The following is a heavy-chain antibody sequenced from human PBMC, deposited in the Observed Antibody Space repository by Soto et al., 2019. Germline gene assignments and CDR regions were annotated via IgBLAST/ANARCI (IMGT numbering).Heavy chain of an antibody. Sequence: SETLSLTCTVSGASISGYYWSWIRKSAGKGLEWIGRIYATGTTDYNPSLKSRFMMSVDTSKKQFSLKLRSVTAADTAVYYCVRDGTKTLRDWFDPWGQGMSVTVSS. V-gene: IGHV4-4*07. D-gene: IGHD1-1*01. J-gene: IGHJ5*02. CDR1: GASISGYY. CDR2: IYATGTT. CDR3: VRDGTKTLRDWFDP.